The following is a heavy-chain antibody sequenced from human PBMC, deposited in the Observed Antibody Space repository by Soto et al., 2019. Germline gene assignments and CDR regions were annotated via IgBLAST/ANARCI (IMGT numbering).Heavy chain of an antibody. CDR3: AKGARKELWFGELRFNP. Sequence: GGSLRLSCAASGFTFSNYGIHWVRQAPGKGLEWVAVISYDGSVKYYVDSVKGRFTISRDNSKNTVFLQMNTLRAEDAAVYHCAKGARKELWFGELRFNPWGQGALVTVSS. J-gene: IGHJ5*02. CDR2: ISYDGSVK. CDR1: GFTFSNYG. D-gene: IGHD3-10*01. V-gene: IGHV3-30*18.